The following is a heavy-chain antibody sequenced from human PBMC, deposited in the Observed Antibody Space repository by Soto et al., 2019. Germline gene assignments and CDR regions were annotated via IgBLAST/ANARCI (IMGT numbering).Heavy chain of an antibody. CDR3: AKAYYDFWSGYYTWAVDY. Sequence: GGSLRLSCTASGFTFSDYAMSWVRQAPGRGLEWVSAISGSGGSTYYADSVKGRFTISRDNSKNTLYLQMNSLRAEDTAVYYCAKAYYDFWSGYYTWAVDYWGQGTLVTVSS. V-gene: IGHV3-23*01. CDR1: GFTFSDYA. D-gene: IGHD3-3*01. CDR2: ISGSGGST. J-gene: IGHJ4*02.